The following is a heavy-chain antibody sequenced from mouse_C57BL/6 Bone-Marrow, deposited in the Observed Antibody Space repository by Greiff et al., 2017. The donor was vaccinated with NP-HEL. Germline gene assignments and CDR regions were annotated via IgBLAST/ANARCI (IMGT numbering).Heavy chain of an antibody. Sequence: QVQLQQPGAELVKPGASVKMSCKASGYTFTSYWITWVKQRPGQGLEWIGDIYPGRGSTNYTEKFKSKATLTVDTSSSTAYMQLSSLTSEDSAVYYCANSPNYYGSSYVFDYWGQGTTLTVSS. J-gene: IGHJ2*01. CDR3: ANSPNYYGSSYVFDY. CDR2: IYPGRGST. D-gene: IGHD1-1*01. CDR1: GYTFTSYW. V-gene: IGHV1-55*01.